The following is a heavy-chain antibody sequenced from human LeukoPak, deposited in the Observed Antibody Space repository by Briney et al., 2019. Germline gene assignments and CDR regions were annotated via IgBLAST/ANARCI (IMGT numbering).Heavy chain of an antibody. CDR2: IIPIFGTA. CDR1: GGTFSSYA. V-gene: IGHV1-69*13. Sequence: GASVKVSCKASGGTFSSYAISWVRQAPGQGLEWMGGIIPIFGTANYAQKFQGRVTITADESTSTAYMELSSLRSEDTAVYYCASCYYYDSSGYPRSLDYWGQGTLVTVSS. CDR3: ASCYYYDSSGYPRSLDY. D-gene: IGHD3-22*01. J-gene: IGHJ4*02.